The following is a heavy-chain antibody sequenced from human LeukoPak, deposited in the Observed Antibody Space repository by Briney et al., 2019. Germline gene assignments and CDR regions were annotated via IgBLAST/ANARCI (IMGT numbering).Heavy chain of an antibody. V-gene: IGHV1-18*01. D-gene: IGHD1-26*01. CDR1: GYTFTSYG. J-gene: IGHJ4*02. CDR3: ARILTGELLRSGFDY. CDR2: ISAYNGNT. Sequence: EASVKVSCKASGYTFTSYGISWVRQAPGQGLEWMGWISAYNGNTNYAQKLQGRVTMTTDTSTSTAYMELRSLRSDDTAVYYCARILTGELLRSGFDYWGQGTLVTVSS.